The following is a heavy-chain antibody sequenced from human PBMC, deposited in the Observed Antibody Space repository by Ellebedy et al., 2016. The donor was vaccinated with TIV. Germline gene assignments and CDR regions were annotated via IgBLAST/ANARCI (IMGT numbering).Heavy chain of an antibody. Sequence: ETLSLTCTVSGVSVTSGSYFWSWIRQPPGKALEWLAHIFSNDEKSYSTSLKSRLTISKDTSKSQVVLTMTNMDPVDTATYYCARTLMYCGGDCSYNFDYWGQGAVVTVSS. J-gene: IGHJ4*02. CDR3: ARTLMYCGGDCSYNFDY. V-gene: IGHV2-26*01. D-gene: IGHD2-21*02. CDR2: IFSNDEK. CDR1: GVSVTSGSYF.